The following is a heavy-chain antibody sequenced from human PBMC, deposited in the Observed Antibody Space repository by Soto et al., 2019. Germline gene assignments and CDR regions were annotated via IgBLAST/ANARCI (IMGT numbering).Heavy chain of an antibody. CDR2: IYYTGST. J-gene: IGHJ4*02. CDR1: GDSINNYD. Sequence: PSETLSLTCTVSGDSINNYDWSWIRQPPGKRLEWIGYIYYTGSTTYNPSLEIRVTMSVDTSKNQFSLKLSSVTAADTAVYYFARDVAVAGPLRYWAQGTLVPVSS. CDR3: ARDVAVAGPLRY. D-gene: IGHD6-19*01. V-gene: IGHV4-59*13.